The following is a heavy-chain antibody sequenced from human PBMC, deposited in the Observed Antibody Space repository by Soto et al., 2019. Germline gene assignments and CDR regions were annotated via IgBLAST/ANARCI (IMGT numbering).Heavy chain of an antibody. V-gene: IGHV4-61*01. Sequence: QVQLQESGPGLVKPSETLSLTCTVSGGSVSSGSYYWSWIRQPPGKGLEWIGYIYYSGSTNYNPSLTSRVTISVDTSKNQFSLKLSSVTAADTAVYYCARDMVRTHYYGSGPKDVWGQGTTVTVSS. J-gene: IGHJ6*02. CDR3: ARDMVRTHYYGSGPKDV. CDR2: IYYSGST. D-gene: IGHD3-10*01. CDR1: GGSVSSGSYY.